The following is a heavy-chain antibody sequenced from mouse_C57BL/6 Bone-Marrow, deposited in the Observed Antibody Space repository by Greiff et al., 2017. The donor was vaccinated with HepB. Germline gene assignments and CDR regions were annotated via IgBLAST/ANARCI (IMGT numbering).Heavy chain of an antibody. V-gene: IGHV1-81*01. Sequence: VKLVESGAELARPGASVKLSCKASGYTFTSYGISWVKQRTGQGLEWIGEIYPRSGNTYYNEKFKGKATLTADKSSSTAYMELRSLTSEDSAVYFCARSHYGSSPWFAYWGQGTLVTVSA. CDR3: ARSHYGSSPWFAY. CDR2: IYPRSGNT. J-gene: IGHJ3*01. D-gene: IGHD1-1*01. CDR1: GYTFTSYG.